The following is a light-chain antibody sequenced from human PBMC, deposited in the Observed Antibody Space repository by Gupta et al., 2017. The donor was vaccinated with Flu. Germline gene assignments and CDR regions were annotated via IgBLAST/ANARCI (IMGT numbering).Light chain of an antibody. V-gene: IGKV3-11*01. CDR2: DAS. CDR1: QSVSSY. Sequence: SLSPGERATLSCRASQSVSSYLAWYQQKPGQAPRLLIYDASNRSTGLPARFSGSGSVTDVTTTTSSLAREDFPIFHGLYCSKWAPAAPLTFGGGTKVEIK. CDR3: LYCSKWAPAAPLT. J-gene: IGKJ4*01.